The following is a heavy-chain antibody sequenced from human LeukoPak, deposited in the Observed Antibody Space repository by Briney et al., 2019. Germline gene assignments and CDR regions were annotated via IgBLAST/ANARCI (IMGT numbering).Heavy chain of an antibody. J-gene: IGHJ3*02. Sequence: SETLSLTCTVSDGSITNSYWSWIRQPAGKGLEWIGRIYTTGSTNYNPSLNSRVTMSVDTSKNQFSLKLNSVTAADTAVYYCARGPRATATQAFDIWGQGTMVTVSS. D-gene: IGHD2-15*01. CDR3: ARGPRATATQAFDI. V-gene: IGHV4-4*07. CDR1: DGSITNSY. CDR2: IYTTGST.